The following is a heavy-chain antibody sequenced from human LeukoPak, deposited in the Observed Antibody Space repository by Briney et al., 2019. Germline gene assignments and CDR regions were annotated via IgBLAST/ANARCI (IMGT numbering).Heavy chain of an antibody. CDR3: ATDRFGALSPFGY. CDR2: IWYDGSNK. J-gene: IGHJ4*02. Sequence: QSGGSLRLSCAASGFTFSSYGMHWVRQAPGKGLEWVAVIWYDGSNKYYADSVKGRFTISRDNSKNTLYLQMNSLRAEDTAVYYCATDRFGALSPFGYWGQGTLVTVSS. V-gene: IGHV3-33*01. CDR1: GFTFSSYG. D-gene: IGHD3-10*01.